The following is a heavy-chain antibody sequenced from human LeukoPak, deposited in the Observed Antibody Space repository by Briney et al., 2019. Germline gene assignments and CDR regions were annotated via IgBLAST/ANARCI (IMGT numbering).Heavy chain of an antibody. CDR1: GLTVSSNY. Sequence: GGSLRLSCAASGLTVSSNYMSWVRQAPGKGLEWASIIYSGGSTYYADSVKGRFTISRDNSKNTVYLQMNSLRAEDTAVYYCAREYLSDRRFDPWGQGTLVTVSS. CDR2: IYSGGST. CDR3: AREYLSDRRFDP. J-gene: IGHJ5*02. D-gene: IGHD2-2*01. V-gene: IGHV3-66*02.